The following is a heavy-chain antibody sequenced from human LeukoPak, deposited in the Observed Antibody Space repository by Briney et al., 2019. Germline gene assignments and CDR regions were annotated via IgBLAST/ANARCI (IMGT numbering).Heavy chain of an antibody. CDR3: ARTTYYYDSSGYYYYYFDF. CDR1: GGSISSYY. Sequence: SETLSLTCTVSGGSISSYYWSWIRQPPGKGLEWIGYIYYSGSTNYNPSLKGRVTLLVDTSKNQLSLKLSSVTAADTAMYYCARTTYYYDSSGYYYYYFDFWGQGTLVTVSS. CDR2: IYYSGST. J-gene: IGHJ4*02. D-gene: IGHD3-22*01. V-gene: IGHV4-59*01.